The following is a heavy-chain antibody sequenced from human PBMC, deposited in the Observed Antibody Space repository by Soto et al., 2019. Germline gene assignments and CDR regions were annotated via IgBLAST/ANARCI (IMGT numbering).Heavy chain of an antibody. J-gene: IGHJ4*02. V-gene: IGHV6-1*01. CDR2: TYYRSKWYN. Sequence: SQTLSLTCAISGDSVSSNSAAWNWIRQSPSRGLEWLGRTYYRSKWYNDYAVSVKSRITINPDTSKNQFSLQLNSVTPEDTAVYYCARGGGYYGDTEYYFDYWGQGTLVTVSS. D-gene: IGHD3-10*01. CDR1: GDSVSSNSAA. CDR3: ARGGGYYGDTEYYFDY.